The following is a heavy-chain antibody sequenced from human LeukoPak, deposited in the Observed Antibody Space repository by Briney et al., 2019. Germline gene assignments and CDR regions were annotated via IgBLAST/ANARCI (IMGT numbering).Heavy chain of an antibody. D-gene: IGHD6-19*01. J-gene: IGHJ5*02. CDR2: IYSGGST. V-gene: IGHV3-53*01. CDR3: AKGGSGWYGPNWFDP. CDR1: GFTVSSNY. Sequence: GGSLRLSCAASGFTVSSNYMSWVRQAPGKGLEWVSVIYSGGSTYYADSVKGRFTISRDNSKNTLYLQMNSLRAEDTAVYYCAKGGSGWYGPNWFDPWGQGTLVTVSS.